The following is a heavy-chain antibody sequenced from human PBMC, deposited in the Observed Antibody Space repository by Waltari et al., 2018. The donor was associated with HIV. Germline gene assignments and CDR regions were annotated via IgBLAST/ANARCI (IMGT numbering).Heavy chain of an antibody. J-gene: IGHJ6*02. CDR2: IYYSGST. Sequence: QLQLQESGPGLVKPSETLSLTCTVSGGSISSSSYYWGWIRQPPGKGLEWIGSIYYSGSTYYNPSLKSRVTISVDTSKNQFSLKLSSVTAADTAVYYCARHSGECGGSCYFYYYGMDVWGQGTTVTVSS. CDR1: GGSISSSSYY. V-gene: IGHV4-39*01. D-gene: IGHD2-15*01. CDR3: ARHSGECGGSCYFYYYGMDV.